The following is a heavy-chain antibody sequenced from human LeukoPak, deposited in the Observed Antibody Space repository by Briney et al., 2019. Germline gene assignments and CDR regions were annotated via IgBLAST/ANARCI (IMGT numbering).Heavy chain of an antibody. CDR1: GFIFSDYY. Sequence: PGGSLRLSCAASGFIFSDYYMSWMHQAPGKGLEWLSYIDGSSSRTNYADSVKGRFTISRDNVKNSLYLQMNGLRAEDTAVYFCARRGTDYCTPSSCHPNWFAPWGQGTQVTVSS. J-gene: IGHJ5*02. D-gene: IGHD4-11*01. CDR2: IDGSSSRT. V-gene: IGHV3-11*03. CDR3: ARRGTDYCTPSSCHPNWFAP.